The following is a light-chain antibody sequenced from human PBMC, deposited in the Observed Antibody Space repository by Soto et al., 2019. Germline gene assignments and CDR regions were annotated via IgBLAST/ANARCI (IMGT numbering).Light chain of an antibody. J-gene: IGKJ1*01. Sequence: IHITHSPSSLSSSVVDRVTITCRASQSISRYLNWYQQKPGKAPKLLIYIASNLEGGVPSRFSGTGSGTDFTLTISSLQPDDFATYYCQHYNSYSEAFGQGTKVDIK. CDR3: QHYNSYSEA. V-gene: IGKV1-5*01. CDR1: QSISRY. CDR2: IAS.